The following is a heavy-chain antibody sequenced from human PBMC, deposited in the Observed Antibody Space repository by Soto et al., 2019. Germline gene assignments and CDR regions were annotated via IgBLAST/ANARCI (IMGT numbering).Heavy chain of an antibody. Sequence: EVQLLESGGGLVQPGGSLRLSCAASGFTFSSYAMSWVRQAPGKGLEWVSAISGSGGSTYYADSVKGRFTISRDKSKNTLYLQMNSLRAEDTAVNYCAKDLQADPSYFDYWGQGTLVTVSS. D-gene: IGHD2-15*01. CDR1: GFTFSSYA. CDR3: AKDLQADPSYFDY. V-gene: IGHV3-23*01. CDR2: ISGSGGST. J-gene: IGHJ4*02.